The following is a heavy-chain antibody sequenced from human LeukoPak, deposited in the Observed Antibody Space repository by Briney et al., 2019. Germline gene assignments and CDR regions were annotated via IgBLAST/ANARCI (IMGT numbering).Heavy chain of an antibody. CDR2: ISGSGGST. J-gene: IGHJ6*03. CDR3: AKGTTLYYYYMDV. CDR1: GFTFSSYA. V-gene: IGHV3-23*01. Sequence: GGSLRLSCAASGFTFSSYAMIWVRQAPGKGLEWVSAISGSGGSTYYADSVKGRFTISRDNSKNTLYLQMNSLRAEDTAVYYCAKGTTLYYYYMDVWGKGTTVTVSS. D-gene: IGHD4-11*01.